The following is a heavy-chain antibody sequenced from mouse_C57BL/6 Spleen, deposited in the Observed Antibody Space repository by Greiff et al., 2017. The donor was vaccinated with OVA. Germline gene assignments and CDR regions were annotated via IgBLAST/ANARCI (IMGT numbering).Heavy chain of an antibody. CDR2: ISYDGSN. V-gene: IGHV3-6*01. D-gene: IGHD2-3*01. Sequence: EVQLQQSGPGLVKPSQSLSLTCSVTGYSIPSGYYWNWIRQFPGNKLEWMGYISYDGSNNYNPSLKNRISITRDTAKNQLFLKLNSGTTEDTATYYCAREDDGYLAYWGQGTLVTVSA. J-gene: IGHJ3*01. CDR3: AREDDGYLAY. CDR1: GYSIPSGYY.